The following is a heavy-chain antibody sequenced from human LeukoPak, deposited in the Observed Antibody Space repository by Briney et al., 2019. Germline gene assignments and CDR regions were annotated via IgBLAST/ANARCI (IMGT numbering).Heavy chain of an antibody. CDR2: INHSGSA. Sequence: SETLCLTCAVSGGSFSGYYWTWIRQPPGKGLEWIGEINHSGSANYNPSLKSRVTISLDTSKNQFSLKLSSVTAADTAVYYCARGKGTVTTHWGQGTLVTVSS. CDR3: ARGKGTVTTH. J-gene: IGHJ4*02. V-gene: IGHV4-34*01. D-gene: IGHD4-17*01. CDR1: GGSFSGYY.